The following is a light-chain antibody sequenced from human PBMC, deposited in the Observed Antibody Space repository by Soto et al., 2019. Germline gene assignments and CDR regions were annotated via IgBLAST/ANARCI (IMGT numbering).Light chain of an antibody. J-gene: IGLJ3*02. CDR2: DNS. CDR3: QSYDSSLSGWV. Sequence: QSVLTQPPSVSGAPGQRVTISCTGSTGYDVHWYQQFPGTAPKLLIHDNSIRPSGVPDRFSGSKSGTSASLAITGLQAEDEADYYCQSYDSSLSGWVFGGGTKVTV. V-gene: IGLV1-40*01. CDR1: TGYD.